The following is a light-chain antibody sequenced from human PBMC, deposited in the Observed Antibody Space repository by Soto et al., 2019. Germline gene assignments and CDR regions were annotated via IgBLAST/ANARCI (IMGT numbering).Light chain of an antibody. CDR3: QQRSNSPWT. Sequence: EIVLTQSPATLSSSLGDRATLSFMASQSVSSYLAWYQQKPGQAPRLLIYDASNRATGIPARFSGSGSGTDFTLTISSLEPEDFAVYYCQQRSNSPWTFGQGTKVDIK. V-gene: IGKV3-11*01. J-gene: IGKJ1*01. CDR2: DAS. CDR1: QSVSSY.